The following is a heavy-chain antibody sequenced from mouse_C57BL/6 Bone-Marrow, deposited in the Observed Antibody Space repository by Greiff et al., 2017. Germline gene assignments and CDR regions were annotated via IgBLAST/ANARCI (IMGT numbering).Heavy chain of an antibody. CDR1: GFTFSDYY. CDR3: ARRGITDLYWYFDV. CDR2: ISNGGGST. Sequence: EVMLVESGGGLVQPGGSLKLSCAASGFTFSDYYMYWVRQTPEKRLEWVAYISNGGGSTYYPDTVKGRFTISRDNAKNTLYLQMSRLKSEDTAMYYCARRGITDLYWYFDVWGTGTTVTVSS. V-gene: IGHV5-12*01. J-gene: IGHJ1*03. D-gene: IGHD2-4*01.